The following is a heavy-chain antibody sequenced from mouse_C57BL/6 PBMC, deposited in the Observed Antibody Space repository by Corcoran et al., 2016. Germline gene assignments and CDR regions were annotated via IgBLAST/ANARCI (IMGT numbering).Heavy chain of an antibody. CDR1: GYTFTDYN. CDR2: INPNNGGT. D-gene: IGHD1-1*01. V-gene: IGHV1-18*01. J-gene: IGHJ3*01. Sequence: EVQLQQSGPELVKPGASVKIPCKASGYTFTDYNMDWVKQSHGKSLEWIGDINPNNGGTIYNQKFKGKATLTVDKSSSTAYMELRSLTSEDTAGYYCARNSYYYGSSYRGFAYWGQGTLVTVSA. CDR3: ARNSYYYGSSYRGFAY.